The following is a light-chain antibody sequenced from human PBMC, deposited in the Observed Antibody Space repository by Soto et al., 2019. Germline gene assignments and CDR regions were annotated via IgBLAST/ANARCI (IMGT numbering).Light chain of an antibody. J-gene: IGKJ1*01. CDR3: QQYGSLPKT. CDR2: GAS. CDR1: QSVRSDY. V-gene: IGKV3-20*01. Sequence: ETVLTQSPGILSLSPGERATLSCRASQSVRSDYLAWFQQKPGQAPRLLIYGASTRAAGIPARFDGSGSGTDFTLPITRLEPEDFAVYYCQQYGSLPKTFGQGTKVDIK.